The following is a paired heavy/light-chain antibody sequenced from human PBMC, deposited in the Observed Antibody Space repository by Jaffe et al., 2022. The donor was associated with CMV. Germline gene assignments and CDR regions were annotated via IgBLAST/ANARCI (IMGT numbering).Heavy chain of an antibody. J-gene: IGHJ4*02. CDR3: STEWRAQWDLRGFDH. V-gene: IGHV3-48*02. CDR1: GFNFGSYS. D-gene: IGHD1-26*01. CDR2: ISGSGGTI. Sequence: EVQLVESGGGLVQPGGSLRLSCAASGFNFGSYSLNWVRQAPGKGLEWVSYISGSGGTIYYADSVKGRFTISRDNAKNSLYLQLNSLRHDDTAIYYCSTEWRAQWDLRGFDHWGQGTLVTVSS.
Light chain of an antibody. CDR2: KAS. Sequence: DIQMTQSPSTLSAFVGDRVTITCRASQSISSRLAWYQQKPGKAPKLLIYKASTLESGVPSRFSGSESGTEFTLTLSSLQPDDFATYYCQQYNGYPRTFGQGTKVEIK. CDR3: QQYNGYPRT. J-gene: IGKJ1*01. CDR1: QSISSR. V-gene: IGKV1-5*03.